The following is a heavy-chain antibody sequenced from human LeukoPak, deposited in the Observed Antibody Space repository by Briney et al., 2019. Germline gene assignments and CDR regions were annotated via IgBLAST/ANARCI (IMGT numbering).Heavy chain of an antibody. J-gene: IGHJ4*02. D-gene: IGHD6-13*01. CDR3: ARLLYSSSWSHFDY. V-gene: IGHV4-30-4*01. Sequence: TASQTLSLTCTVSGGSISSGDYYWSWIRQPSGKGLEWIGYIYYSGSTYYNPSLKSRVTISVDTSKNQFSLKLSSVTAADTAVYYCARLLYSSSWSHFDYWGQGTLVTVSS. CDR1: GGSISSGDYY. CDR2: IYYSGST.